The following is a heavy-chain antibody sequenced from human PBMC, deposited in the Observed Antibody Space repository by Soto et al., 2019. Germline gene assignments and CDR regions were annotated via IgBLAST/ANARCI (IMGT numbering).Heavy chain of an antibody. D-gene: IGHD3-10*01. CDR3: ARVLEFGDGYNQYYYGMDV. Sequence: GGSLRLSCAASGFTFSSYEMNWVRQAPGKGLAWVSYISSSGSTIYYADSVKGRFTISRDNAKNSLYLQMNSLRAEDTAVYYCARVLEFGDGYNQYYYGMDVWGQGTTVTVSS. CDR1: GFTFSSYE. J-gene: IGHJ6*02. CDR2: ISSSGSTI. V-gene: IGHV3-48*03.